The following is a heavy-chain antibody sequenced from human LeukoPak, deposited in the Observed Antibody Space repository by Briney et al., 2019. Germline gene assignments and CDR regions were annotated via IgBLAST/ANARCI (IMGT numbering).Heavy chain of an antibody. V-gene: IGHV3-30*02. D-gene: IGHD2-21*01. J-gene: IGHJ4*02. Sequence: SGGSLRLSCAASGFTFSSYGMHWVRQAPGKGLEWVAFIRYDGSNKYYADSVKGRFTISRDNSKNTLYLQMNSLRAEDTAVYYCAKDPCGGDCYSSYYFDYWGQGTLVTVSS. CDR2: IRYDGSNK. CDR1: GFTFSSYG. CDR3: AKDPCGGDCYSSYYFDY.